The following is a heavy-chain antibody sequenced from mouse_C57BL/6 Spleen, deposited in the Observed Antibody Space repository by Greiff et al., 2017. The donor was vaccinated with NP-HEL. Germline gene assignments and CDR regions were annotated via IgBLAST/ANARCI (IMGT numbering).Heavy chain of an antibody. CDR2: ISSGSSTI. J-gene: IGHJ4*01. D-gene: IGHD4-1*01. CDR3: ARRNWDYAMDY. V-gene: IGHV5-17*01. CDR1: GFTFSDYG. Sequence: EVMLVESGGGLVKPGGSLKLSCAASGFTFSDYGMHWVRQAPEKGLEWVAYISSGSSTIYYADTVKGRFTISRDNAKNTLFLQMTNLRSEDTAMYYCARRNWDYAMDYWGQGTSVTVSS.